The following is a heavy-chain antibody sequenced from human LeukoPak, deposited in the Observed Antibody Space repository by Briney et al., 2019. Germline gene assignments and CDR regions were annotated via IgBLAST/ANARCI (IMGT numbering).Heavy chain of an antibody. Sequence: SETLSLACIVSGYSISTGCDWGWIRQAPGKGLEWIASIHHTGVTYYDSSLKSRATISVDTSKNQFSLKLTSVTAADTAVYYCARDYVPGPLEVWGKGLKVIVSS. V-gene: IGHV4-38-2*02. J-gene: IGHJ6*04. CDR3: ARDYVPGPLEV. CDR2: IHHTGVT. CDR1: GYSISTGCD. D-gene: IGHD3-16*01.